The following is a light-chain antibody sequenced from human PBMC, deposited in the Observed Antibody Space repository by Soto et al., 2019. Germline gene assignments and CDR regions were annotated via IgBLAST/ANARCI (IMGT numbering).Light chain of an antibody. CDR2: GAS. CDR3: QQYFTSPIT. J-gene: IGKJ5*01. CDR1: QSVSSN. Sequence: EIVMTQSPATLSVSPGERATLSCRASQSVSSNLAWYHQKPGQAPRLLIFGASSRASGIPARFSAWGSGTDFTLTISRVDPADFAFYYCQQYFTSPITFGQGTRLEIK. V-gene: IGKV3D-15*02.